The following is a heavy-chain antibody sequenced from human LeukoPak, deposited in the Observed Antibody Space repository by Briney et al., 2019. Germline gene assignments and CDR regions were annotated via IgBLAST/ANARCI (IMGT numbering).Heavy chain of an antibody. CDR3: ARDFASWGSYDDWFDP. Sequence: SETLSLTCTVSGGSISSGGYYWSWIRQHPGKGLEWIGYIYYSGSTYYNPSLKSRVTISVDTSKNQFSLKLSSVTAADTAVYYCARDFASWGSYDDWFDPWRQGTLVTVSS. CDR2: IYYSGST. D-gene: IGHD3-16*01. CDR1: GGSISSGGYY. J-gene: IGHJ5*02. V-gene: IGHV4-31*03.